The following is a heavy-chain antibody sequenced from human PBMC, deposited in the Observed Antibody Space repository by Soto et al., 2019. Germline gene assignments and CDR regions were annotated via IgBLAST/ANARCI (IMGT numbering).Heavy chain of an antibody. CDR1: GFSCSNYA. D-gene: IGHD6-19*01. CDR2: ISGNGGTT. J-gene: IGHJ4*02. V-gene: IGHV3-23*01. CDR3: AKEPPAQASGWYADY. Sequence: EMQLLESGGGLVQPGGSLRLSCAASGFSCSNYAMSWVRQAPGKGLEWVSAISGNGGTTYYAGSVRGRFTISRDNSKNTLYQQMNSLRDDDTALYYCAKEPPAQASGWYADYWGQGTLVTISS.